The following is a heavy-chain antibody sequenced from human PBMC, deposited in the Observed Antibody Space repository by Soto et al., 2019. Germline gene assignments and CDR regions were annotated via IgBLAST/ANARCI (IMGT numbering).Heavy chain of an antibody. CDR3: AREKRIGYGDHNWFDP. CDR1: GGSISSSSYY. D-gene: IGHD5-18*01. CDR2: IYYSGST. Sequence: SETLSLTCTVSGGSISSSSYYWSWIRQPPGKGLEWIGYIYYSGSTTYNRSLKSRVTISVDTSKNQFSLKLNSVTAADTAVYYCAREKRIGYGDHNWFDPWGQGTLVTVSS. V-gene: IGHV4-61*01. J-gene: IGHJ5*02.